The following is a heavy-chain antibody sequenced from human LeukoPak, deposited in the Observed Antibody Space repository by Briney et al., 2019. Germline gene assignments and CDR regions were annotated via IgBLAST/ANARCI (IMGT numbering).Heavy chain of an antibody. Sequence: ASVKVSCKASGYTFTGYYIHWVRQAPGQGLEWMGWINPNSGGTKYAQKFQGRVTMTGDTSISTAYMELSRLRAEDTAVYYCAKDFMPSSWYHYFDYWGQGTLVTVSS. CDR1: GYTFTGYY. D-gene: IGHD6-13*01. CDR3: AKDFMPSSWYHYFDY. V-gene: IGHV1-2*02. CDR2: INPNSGGT. J-gene: IGHJ4*02.